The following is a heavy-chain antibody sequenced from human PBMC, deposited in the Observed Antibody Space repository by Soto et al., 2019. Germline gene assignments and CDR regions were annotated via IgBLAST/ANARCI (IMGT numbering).Heavy chain of an antibody. D-gene: IGHD5-12*01. CDR2: FDPKDGET. Sequence: QVQLVQSGAEVKKPGASVKVSCKVSGYTLTELSMHWVRQAPGKGLEWMGGFDPKDGETIYAQKFQGRVTMTEDTSTDTAYMELSSLRSEDTAVYYCATQGYSGYDWAYYMDVWGKGTTVTVSS. CDR3: ATQGYSGYDWAYYMDV. CDR1: GYTLTELS. J-gene: IGHJ6*03. V-gene: IGHV1-24*01.